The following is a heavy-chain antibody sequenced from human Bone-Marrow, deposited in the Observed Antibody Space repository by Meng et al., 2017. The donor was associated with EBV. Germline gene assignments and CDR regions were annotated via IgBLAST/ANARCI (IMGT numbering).Heavy chain of an antibody. CDR3: ARGGRSSSWYLGY. D-gene: IGHD6-13*01. V-gene: IGHV4-34*01. Sequence: QVQLQQWGAGLLKPSETLSLTCAVYGGSFSGYYWSWIRHPPGKGLEWIGEINHSGSTNYNPSLKSRVTISVDTSKNQFSLKLSSVTAADTAVYYCARGGRSSSWYLGYWGQGTLVTVSS. J-gene: IGHJ4*02. CDR2: INHSGST. CDR1: GGSFSGYY.